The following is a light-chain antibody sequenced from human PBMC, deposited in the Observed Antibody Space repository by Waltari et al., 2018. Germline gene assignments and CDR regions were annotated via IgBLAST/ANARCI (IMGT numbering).Light chain of an antibody. J-gene: IGLJ3*02. Sequence: QSVLTQPPSASGTPGPRVTISCSGSYSNIGSNVVNWSQQPPGKAPKLLIYRGDRRPSGVPVRFSGSKSGSSASLAIDGLHSEDEADYYCASWDDSLNGHWVFGGGTKVTVL. V-gene: IGLV1-44*01. CDR3: ASWDDSLNGHWV. CDR2: RGD. CDR1: YSNIGSNV.